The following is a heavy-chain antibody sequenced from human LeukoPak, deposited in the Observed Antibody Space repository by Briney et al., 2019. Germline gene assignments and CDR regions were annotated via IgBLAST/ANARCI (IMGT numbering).Heavy chain of an antibody. CDR2: INTNTGNP. V-gene: IGHV7-4-1*02. D-gene: IGHD2-21*02. CDR1: GYTFTSYA. CDR3: ARVRHIVVVTAIRRPYYFDY. J-gene: IGHJ4*02. Sequence: ASVKVSCKASGYTFTSYAMNWVRQAPGQGLEWMGWINTNTGNPTYAQGFTGRFVFSLDTSVSTAYLQISSLKAEDTAVYYCARVRHIVVVTAIRRPYYFDYWGQGTLVTVSS.